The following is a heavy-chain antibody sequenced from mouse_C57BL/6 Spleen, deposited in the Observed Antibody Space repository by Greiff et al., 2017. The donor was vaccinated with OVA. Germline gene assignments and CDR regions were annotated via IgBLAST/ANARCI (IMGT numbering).Heavy chain of an antibody. CDR3: ARYQLGLAY. D-gene: IGHD4-1*02. J-gene: IGHJ3*01. CDR2: INPYNGGT. Sequence: VQLQQSGPVLVKPGASVKMSCKASGYTFTEYYMNWVKQSHGKSLEWIGVINPYNGGTSYNQKFKGKATLTVDKSSSTAYMELNSLTSEDSAVYYCARYQLGLAYWGQGTLVTVSA. CDR1: GYTFTEYY. V-gene: IGHV1-19*01.